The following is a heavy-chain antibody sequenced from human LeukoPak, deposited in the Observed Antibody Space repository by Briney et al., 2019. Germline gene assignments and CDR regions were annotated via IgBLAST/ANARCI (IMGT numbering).Heavy chain of an antibody. J-gene: IGHJ4*02. CDR1: GFTFSSYA. D-gene: IGHD6-19*01. Sequence: PGGSLRLSCAASGFTFSSYAMSWVRQAPGKGLEWVSAISGSGGSTYYADSVKGRFTISGDNSKNTLYLQMNSLRAEDTAVYYCAKDAGIAVAGTYTFDYWGQGTLVTVSS. CDR3: AKDAGIAVAGTYTFDY. CDR2: ISGSGGST. V-gene: IGHV3-23*01.